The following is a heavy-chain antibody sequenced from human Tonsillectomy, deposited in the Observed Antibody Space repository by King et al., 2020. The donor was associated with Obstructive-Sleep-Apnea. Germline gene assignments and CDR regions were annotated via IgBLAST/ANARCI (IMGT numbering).Heavy chain of an antibody. CDR3: ARLISYSSSTSCNSGMDV. J-gene: IGHJ6*02. CDR2: IDPSDSYT. D-gene: IGHD2-2*01. CDR1: GYSFTSYW. V-gene: IGHV5-10-1*01. Sequence: VQLVESGAEVKKPGESLRISCKGSGYSFTSYWISWVRQMPGKGLEWMGRIDPSDSYTNYSPSFQGHVTISADKSISTAYLQWSSLKASDTAMYYCARLISYSSSTSCNSGMDVWGQGTTVTVSS.